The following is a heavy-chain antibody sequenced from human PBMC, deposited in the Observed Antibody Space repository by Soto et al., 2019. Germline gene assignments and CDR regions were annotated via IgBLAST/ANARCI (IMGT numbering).Heavy chain of an antibody. J-gene: IGHJ3*02. V-gene: IGHV1-69*13. CDR3: ARVGRYCSGGSCYFDAFDI. Sequence: SVKVSCKASGGTFSSYAISWVRQAPGQGLEWIGGIIPIFGTANYAQKFQGRVTITADESTSTAYMELSSVTAADTAVYYCARVGRYCSGGSCYFDAFDIWGQGTMVTVSS. CDR2: IIPIFGTA. CDR1: GGTFSSYA. D-gene: IGHD2-15*01.